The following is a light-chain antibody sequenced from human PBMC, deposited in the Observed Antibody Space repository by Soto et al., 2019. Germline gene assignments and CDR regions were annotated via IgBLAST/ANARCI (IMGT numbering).Light chain of an antibody. CDR2: EVS. J-gene: IGLJ7*01. CDR1: SSDVGSFNF. Sequence: QSALTQPASVSGSPGQSITISCTGTSSDVGSFNFVSWYQQHPGKAPQLMIFEVSNRPSGVSNRFSGSKSGNTASLTISGLQAEDEADYYCSSYTNINTRACVFGTGTQLTVL. CDR3: SSYTNINTRACV. V-gene: IGLV2-14*01.